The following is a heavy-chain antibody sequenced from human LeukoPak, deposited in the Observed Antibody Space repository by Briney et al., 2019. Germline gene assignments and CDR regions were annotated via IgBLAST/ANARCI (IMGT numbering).Heavy chain of an antibody. D-gene: IGHD3-3*01. V-gene: IGHV3-30*02. CDR2: IRYDGSNE. CDR1: GFTFSDYG. J-gene: IGHJ4*02. CDR3: TKSFWSGYTYYFDY. Sequence: GGSLRLSCAASGFTFSDYGMHWVRQAPGKGLEWVAFIRYDGSNEYYVDSVKGRFTVSRDNSKNTLYLQMNSLRAEDTVVYYCTKSFWSGYTYYFDYWGQGTLVTVSS.